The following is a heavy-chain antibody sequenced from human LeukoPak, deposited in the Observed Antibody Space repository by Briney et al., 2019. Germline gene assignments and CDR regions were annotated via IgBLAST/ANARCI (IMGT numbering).Heavy chain of an antibody. CDR3: AKRVVGATTVYYFDY. CDR1: GYTFTGYY. D-gene: IGHD1-26*01. V-gene: IGHV1-2*06. CDR2: INPNSGGT. J-gene: IGHJ4*02. Sequence: ASVKVSCKASGYTFTGYYMHWVRQAPGQGLEWMGRINPNSGGTNYAQKFQGRVTMTRDTSISTAYMELSRLRSDDTAVYYCAKRVVGATTVYYFDYWGQGTLVTVSS.